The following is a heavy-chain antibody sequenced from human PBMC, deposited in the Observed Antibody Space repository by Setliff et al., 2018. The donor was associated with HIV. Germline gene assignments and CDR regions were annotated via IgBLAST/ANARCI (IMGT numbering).Heavy chain of an antibody. V-gene: IGHV1-69*10. D-gene: IGHD3-22*01. CDR3: ARDDHYYDMGSILSDWFFDV. J-gene: IGHJ2*01. CDR2: LSPIRSIA. CDR1: GNTFNIYA. Sequence: GASVKVSCKASGNTFNIYAISWVRQAPGHGPEWVGGLSPIRSIANYAQKFQGRVTITADKSRSTVEMELSSLTSEDTAVYYCARDDHYYDMGSILSDWFFDVWDRGTLVTVSS.